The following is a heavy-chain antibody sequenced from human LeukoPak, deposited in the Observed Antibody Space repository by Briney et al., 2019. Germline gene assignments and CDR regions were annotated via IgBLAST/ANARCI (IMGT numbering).Heavy chain of an antibody. CDR1: GYSFTSYW. Sequence: GESLKISCKGSGYSFTSYWIGWVRQMPGKGLEWMGIIYPGDSDTRYSPSFQGQVTISADKSISTAYLQWSSLKVSDTAMYYCASTRRAPPYYFDYWGRETLVTVSS. V-gene: IGHV5-51*01. CDR2: IYPGDSDT. CDR3: ASTRRAPPYYFDY. D-gene: IGHD3-10*01. J-gene: IGHJ4*02.